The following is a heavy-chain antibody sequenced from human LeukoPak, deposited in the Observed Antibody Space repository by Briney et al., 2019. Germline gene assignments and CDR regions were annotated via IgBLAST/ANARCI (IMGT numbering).Heavy chain of an antibody. CDR2: IWYDGCNK. CDR3: ARERPPFAYYYDSSGYYPYYYYYGMDV. V-gene: IGHV3-33*01. CDR1: GFTFSSYG. Sequence: GRSLRLSCAASGFTFSSYGMHWVRQAPGKGLEWVAVIWYDGCNKYYADSVKGRFTISRDNSKNTLYLQMNSLRAEDTAVYYCARERPPFAYYYDSSGYYPYYYYYGMDVWGQGTTVTVSS. J-gene: IGHJ6*02. D-gene: IGHD3-22*01.